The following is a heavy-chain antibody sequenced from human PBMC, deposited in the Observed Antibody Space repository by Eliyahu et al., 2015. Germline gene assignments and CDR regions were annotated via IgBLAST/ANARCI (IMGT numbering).Heavy chain of an antibody. V-gene: IGHV3-23*04. CDR3: ARDWLGRPTDY. CDR2: ISGXGGST. Sequence: EVQLVESGGGLVQAGGSLRLSCAASGFXFSXXAMTWXRQAPGKGXEWVXXISGXGGSTYYADSVKGRFTISRDNSKNTLYLQMNSLRAEDTAVYYCARDWLGRPTDYWGQGTLVTVSS. CDR1: GFXFSXXA. D-gene: IGHD6-19*01. J-gene: IGHJ4*02.